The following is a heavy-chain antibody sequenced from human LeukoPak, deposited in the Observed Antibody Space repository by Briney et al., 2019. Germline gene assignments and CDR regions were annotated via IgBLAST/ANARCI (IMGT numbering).Heavy chain of an antibody. J-gene: IGHJ4*02. Sequence: SETLSLTCTVSGGSISSYYWSWIRQPPGKGLEWIGYIYYSGSTKCNPSLKSRVTISVDTSNNQFSLKLSSVTAADTAVYYCARHSGGSYLKYYLDYWGQGTLVTVSS. CDR1: GGSISSYY. CDR3: ARHSGGSYLKYYLDY. D-gene: IGHD3-10*01. CDR2: IYYSGST. V-gene: IGHV4-59*08.